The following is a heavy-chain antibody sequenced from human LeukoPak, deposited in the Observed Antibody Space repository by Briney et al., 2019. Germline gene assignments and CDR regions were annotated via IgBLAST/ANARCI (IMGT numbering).Heavy chain of an antibody. CDR3: ARDRVELLWFGELLGIINFDY. D-gene: IGHD3-10*01. CDR1: GGSISSCY. V-gene: IGHV4-4*07. J-gene: IGHJ4*02. CDR2: IYTSGST. Sequence: SETLSLTCTVSGGSISSCYWSWIRQPAGKGLEWIGRIYTSGSTNYNPSLKSRVTMSVDTSKNQFSLKLSSVTAADTAVYYCARDRVELLWFGELLGIINFDYWGQGTLVTVSS.